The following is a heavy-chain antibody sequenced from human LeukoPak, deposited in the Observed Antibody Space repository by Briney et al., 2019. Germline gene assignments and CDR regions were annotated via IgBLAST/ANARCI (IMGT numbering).Heavy chain of an antibody. Sequence: ASVKVSCKASGYTFTNYGFTWVRQAPGQGLEWMGWISAYNGNTNYAQKLQGRVTMTTDTSTSTAYMELRSLRSDDTAVYYCARVRYRLAETYIDYWGQGTLVTVSS. CDR2: ISAYNGNT. J-gene: IGHJ4*02. CDR1: GYTFTNYG. V-gene: IGHV1-18*01. CDR3: ARVRYRLAETYIDY. D-gene: IGHD3-16*01.